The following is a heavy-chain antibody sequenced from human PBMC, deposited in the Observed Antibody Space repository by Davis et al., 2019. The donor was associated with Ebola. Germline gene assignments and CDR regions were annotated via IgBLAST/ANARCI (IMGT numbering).Heavy chain of an antibody. CDR3: ARVQAQYGDYYFDY. CDR2: IWYDGSNK. D-gene: IGHD4-17*01. J-gene: IGHJ4*02. V-gene: IGHV3-33*01. CDR1: GFTFSSYG. Sequence: GGSLRLSCAASGFTFSSYGMHWVRQAPGKGLEWVAVIWYDGSNKYYADSVKGRFTISRDDSKNTLYLQMNSLRAEDTAVYYCARVQAQYGDYYFDYWGQGTLVTVSS.